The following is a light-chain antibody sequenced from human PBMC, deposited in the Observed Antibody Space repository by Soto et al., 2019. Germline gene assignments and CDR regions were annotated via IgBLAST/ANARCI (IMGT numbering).Light chain of an antibody. Sequence: QSALTQPDSVSGSPGQSSTISCTGTSSDVGGYKYVSWYQQNPGKAPKLMIYEVSNRPSGVSNRFSGSKSGNKASLTISGLQAEDEADYYCTSYTSSITYVFGTGTKVTVL. CDR3: TSYTSSITYV. CDR2: EVS. CDR1: SSDVGGYKY. V-gene: IGLV2-14*01. J-gene: IGLJ1*01.